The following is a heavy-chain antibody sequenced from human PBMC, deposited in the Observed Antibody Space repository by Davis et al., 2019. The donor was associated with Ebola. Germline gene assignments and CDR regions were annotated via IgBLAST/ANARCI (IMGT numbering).Heavy chain of an antibody. Sequence: ASVNVSCKVSGYILTELSMHWVRQAPGKGLEWMGGFDPESGKVVYAQKFQGRVTMTEDTSTDTAYLEVTSLRSEDTAVYDCATPHPFLAFQYFGLDVWGQGTTVTVSS. CDR3: ATPHPFLAFQYFGLDV. V-gene: IGHV1-24*01. CDR1: GYILTELS. CDR2: FDPESGKV. J-gene: IGHJ6*02. D-gene: IGHD2-21*01.